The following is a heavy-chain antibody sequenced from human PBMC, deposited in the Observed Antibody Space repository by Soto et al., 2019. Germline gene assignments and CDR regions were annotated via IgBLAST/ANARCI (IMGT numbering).Heavy chain of an antibody. V-gene: IGHV4-38-2*01. CDR3: ARITGSYPTAFWF. CDR1: GFSVNSAYY. D-gene: IGHD1-26*01. J-gene: IGHJ4*02. Sequence: PSETLSLTCGVSGFSVNSAYYWGWIRQPPGKGLEWIGNSHHSGISYYSPSLKSRVTISVDTSKNQFSLKLSSVTAADTAMYYCARITGSYPTAFWFWGQGTLVTVSS. CDR2: SHHSGIS.